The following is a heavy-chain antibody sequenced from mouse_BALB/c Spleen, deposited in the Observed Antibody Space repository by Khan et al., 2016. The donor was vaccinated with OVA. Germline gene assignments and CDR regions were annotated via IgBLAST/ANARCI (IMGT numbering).Heavy chain of an antibody. Sequence: QVQLKESGAELVRPGASVKLSCKTSGYIFTSYWIHWVKQRSGQGLEWIARIYPGTDNTYYNEKLKAKATLTADQSSSTAYMQLSSLKSEDSDVYFFAREEALYHFDHWGQGTTLTVSS. CDR1: GYIFTSYW. D-gene: IGHD3-2*02. CDR2: IYPGTDNT. J-gene: IGHJ2*01. CDR3: AREEALYHFDH. V-gene: IGHV1-76*01.